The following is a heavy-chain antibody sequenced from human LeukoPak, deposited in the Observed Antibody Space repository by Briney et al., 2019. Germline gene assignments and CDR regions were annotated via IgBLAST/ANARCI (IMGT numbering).Heavy chain of an antibody. Sequence: SETLSLTCTVSGGSISSSTYSWSWIRQPPGKGLEWIGEINHSGSTNYNPSLKSRVTISVDKSKNQFSLKLSSVTAADTAVYYCARDTDYGGNYDYWGQGTLVTVSS. V-gene: IGHV4-39*07. D-gene: IGHD4-23*01. J-gene: IGHJ4*02. CDR1: GGSISSSTYS. CDR3: ARDTDYGGNYDY. CDR2: INHSGST.